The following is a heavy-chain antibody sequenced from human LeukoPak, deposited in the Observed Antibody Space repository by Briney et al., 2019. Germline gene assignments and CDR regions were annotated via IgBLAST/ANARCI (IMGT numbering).Heavy chain of an antibody. D-gene: IGHD3-22*01. CDR1: GFTFSNAW. CDR2: IKSKTDGGTT. Sequence: GGSLRLSCAASGFTFSNAWMSWVRQAPGKGLEWVGRIKSKTDGGTTDYAAPVKGRFTISRDDSKNTLYLQMNSLKTEDTAVYYCTATYYYDSSGRLDYFDYWGQGTLVTVSS. V-gene: IGHV3-15*01. CDR3: TATYYYDSSGRLDYFDY. J-gene: IGHJ4*02.